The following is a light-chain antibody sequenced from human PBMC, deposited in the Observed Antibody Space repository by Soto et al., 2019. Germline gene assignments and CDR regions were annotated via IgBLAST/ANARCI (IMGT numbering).Light chain of an antibody. CDR2: GAS. V-gene: IGKV3-20*01. Sequence: EIVLTQSPGTLSVSPAERATLSCRASQSVSSNYLAWYQQKPGQAPRPLIYGASSRATGIPDRFSGSGAGTDFTLTISRLESEDFAVYYCQQYGSSPWTFGQGTKVDIK. CDR3: QQYGSSPWT. CDR1: QSVSSNY. J-gene: IGKJ1*01.